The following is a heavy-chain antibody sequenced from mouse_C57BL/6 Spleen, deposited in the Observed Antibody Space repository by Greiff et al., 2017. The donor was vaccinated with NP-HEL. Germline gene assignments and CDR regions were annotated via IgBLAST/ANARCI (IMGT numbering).Heavy chain of an antibody. Sequence: VQLQQSGAELARPGASVKMSCKASGYTFTSYTMHWVKQRPGQGLEWIGYINPSSGYTKYNQKFKDKATLTADKSSSTAYMQLSSLTSEDSAVYYCASVVATYYFDYWGQGTTLTVSS. J-gene: IGHJ2*01. CDR1: GYTFTSYT. D-gene: IGHD1-1*01. CDR3: ASVVATYYFDY. V-gene: IGHV1-4*01. CDR2: INPSSGYT.